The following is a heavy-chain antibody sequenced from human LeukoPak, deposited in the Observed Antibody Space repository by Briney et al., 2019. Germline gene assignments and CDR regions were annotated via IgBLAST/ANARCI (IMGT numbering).Heavy chain of an antibody. V-gene: IGHV1-18*01. J-gene: IGHJ5*02. CDR1: GYTFTSYG. Sequence: ASVKVSCKASGYTFTSYGSSWVRQAPGQRPEWMGWISGYNGNTNYAKKLQCRVTMTTDTSKSTAYMELRSLSSDDTAVYYCASGVPVYYDFWNGYSNWFDPWGQGTLVTVSS. CDR2: ISGYNGNT. CDR3: ASGVPVYYDFWNGYSNWFDP. D-gene: IGHD3-3*01.